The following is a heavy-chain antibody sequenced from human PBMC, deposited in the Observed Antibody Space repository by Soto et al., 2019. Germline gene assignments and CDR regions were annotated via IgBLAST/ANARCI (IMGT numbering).Heavy chain of an antibody. J-gene: IGHJ6*02. Sequence: EVQLVESGGGLVKPGGSLRLSCAASGFTFSSYSMNWVRQAPGKGLEWVSSISSSSSYIYYADSVKGRFTISRDNAKNSLYLQMNSLRAEDTAVYYCAREEYCSSTGCLIDYYYGMDVWGQGTTVTVSS. D-gene: IGHD2-2*01. CDR2: ISSSSSYI. CDR1: GFTFSSYS. V-gene: IGHV3-21*01. CDR3: AREEYCSSTGCLIDYYYGMDV.